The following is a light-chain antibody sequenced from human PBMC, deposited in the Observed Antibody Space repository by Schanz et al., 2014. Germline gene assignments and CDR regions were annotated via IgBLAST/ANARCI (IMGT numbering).Light chain of an antibody. CDR1: SSDVGSYNL. J-gene: IGLJ2*01. V-gene: IGLV2-14*02. CDR2: EGS. Sequence: QSALTQPASVSGSPGQSITISCTGTSSDVGSYNLVSWYHHHPGKAPKLMIYEGSKRPSGVSNRFSGSKSGNTASLTVSGLQAEDEADYYCSSYAGSNNWGVFGGGTKLTVL. CDR3: SSYAGSNNWGV.